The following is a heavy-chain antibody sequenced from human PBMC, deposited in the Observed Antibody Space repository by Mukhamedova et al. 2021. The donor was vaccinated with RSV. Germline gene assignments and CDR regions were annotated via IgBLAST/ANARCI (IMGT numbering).Heavy chain of an antibody. D-gene: IGHD6-13*01. V-gene: IGHV3-7*01. Sequence: VANIKQDGSEKYYVDSVKGRFTISRDNAKNSLYLQMNSLRAEDTAVYYCAAELGIAAAATGYLGQGTLVTVSS. CDR3: AAELGIAAAATGY. J-gene: IGHJ4*02. CDR2: IKQDGSEK.